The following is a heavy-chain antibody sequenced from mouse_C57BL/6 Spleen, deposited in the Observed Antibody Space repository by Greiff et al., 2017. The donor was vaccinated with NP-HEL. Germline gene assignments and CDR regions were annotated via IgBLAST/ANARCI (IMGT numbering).Heavy chain of an antibody. J-gene: IGHJ2*01. Sequence: QVQLQQSGAELVMPGASVKLSCKASGYTFTSYWMHWVKQRPGQGLEWIGEIDPSDSYTNYNQKFKGKSTLTVDKSSSTAYMQLSSLTSEDSAVYYCARSTGLDYWGQGTTLTVSS. CDR1: GYTFTSYW. D-gene: IGHD4-1*02. CDR3: ARSTGLDY. CDR2: IDPSDSYT. V-gene: IGHV1-69*01.